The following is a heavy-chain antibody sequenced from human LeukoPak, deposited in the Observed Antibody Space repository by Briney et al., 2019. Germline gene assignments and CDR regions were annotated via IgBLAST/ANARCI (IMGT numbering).Heavy chain of an antibody. Sequence: PSETLSLTCTVSGGSISSYYWSWIRQPPGKGLEWIGYIYYSGSTNYNPSLKSRVTISVDRSKNQFSLKLSSVTAADTAVYYCASGRTIFGVVSPVDYWGQGTLVTVSS. V-gene: IGHV4-59*08. CDR2: IYYSGST. CDR3: ASGRTIFGVVSPVDY. J-gene: IGHJ4*02. CDR1: GGSISSYY. D-gene: IGHD3-3*01.